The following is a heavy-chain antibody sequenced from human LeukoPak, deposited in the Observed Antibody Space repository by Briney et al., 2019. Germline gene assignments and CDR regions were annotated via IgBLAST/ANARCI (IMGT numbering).Heavy chain of an antibody. Sequence: SETLSLTCSVSDSAISSGDYCGWIRQPPGKGLEWIGTIYHSGSSSYNPSLKSRVTMSVDNSKNHISLNLYSVTAADTAVYYCARSSSWRNGFDYWGQGILVTVSA. CDR3: ARSSSWRNGFDY. CDR2: IYHSGSS. J-gene: IGHJ4*02. V-gene: IGHV4-38-2*01. CDR1: DSAISSGDY. D-gene: IGHD6-13*01.